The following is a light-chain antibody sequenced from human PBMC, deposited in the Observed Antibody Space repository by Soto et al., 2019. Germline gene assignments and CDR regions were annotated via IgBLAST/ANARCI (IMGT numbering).Light chain of an antibody. CDR1: QTIMTY. J-gene: IGKJ1*01. Sequence: DIQMTQSPSFLSASVGDEVTVTCRASQTIMTYLNWYQLKPGKPPRIMIYAASSLQSGVPSRFSGSGSGTDCTLTISSLQPEDVATYSCQQSYNSPQTLGRGTKVDIK. CDR3: QQSYNSPQT. V-gene: IGKV1-39*01. CDR2: AAS.